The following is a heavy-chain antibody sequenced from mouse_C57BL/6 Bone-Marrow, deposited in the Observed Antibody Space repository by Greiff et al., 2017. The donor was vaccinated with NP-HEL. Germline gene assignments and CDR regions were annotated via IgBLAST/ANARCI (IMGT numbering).Heavy chain of an antibody. CDR1: GYTFTSYW. V-gene: IGHV1-59*01. CDR3: ARGLGRYWYFDV. CDR2: IDPSDSYT. D-gene: IGHD4-1*01. J-gene: IGHJ1*03. Sequence: QVQLQQPGAELVRPGTSVKLSCKASGYTFTSYWMHWVKQRPGQGLEWIGVIDPSDSYTNYNQKFKGKATLTVDTSSSTAYMQLSSLTSEDSAVYYCARGLGRYWYFDVWGTGTTVTVSS.